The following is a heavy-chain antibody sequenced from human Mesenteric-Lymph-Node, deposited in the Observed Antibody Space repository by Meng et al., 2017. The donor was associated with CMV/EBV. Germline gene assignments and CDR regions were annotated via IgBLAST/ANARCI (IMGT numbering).Heavy chain of an antibody. CDR3: ARYLLPRSIRGSYYFGMDV. CDR1: GFMFSSYA. CDR2: ISYDGSNK. V-gene: IGHV3-30-3*01. D-gene: IGHD3-22*01. J-gene: IGHJ6*02. Sequence: GESLKISCAASGFMFSSYAMHWVRQAPGKGLEWVALISYDGSNKYNADSVSGRFTISRDDSMNTLFLQLNSLRADDTAVYFCARYLLPRSIRGSYYFGMDVWGQGTTVTVSS.